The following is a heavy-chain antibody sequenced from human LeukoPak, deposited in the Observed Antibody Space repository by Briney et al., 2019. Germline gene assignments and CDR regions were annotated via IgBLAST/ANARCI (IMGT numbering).Heavy chain of an antibody. CDR1: GFTFSSYS. V-gene: IGHV3-48*01. J-gene: IGHJ4*02. CDR2: ISSSSSTI. CDR3: ARVGGLRRDY. D-gene: IGHD4-17*01. Sequence: GGSLRLSCAASGFTFSSYSMNWVRQAPGKGLEWVSYISSSSSTIYYADSVKGRFTISRDNAKNSLYLQMNSLRAEDTAVYYCARVGGLRRDYWGQGTLVTVSS.